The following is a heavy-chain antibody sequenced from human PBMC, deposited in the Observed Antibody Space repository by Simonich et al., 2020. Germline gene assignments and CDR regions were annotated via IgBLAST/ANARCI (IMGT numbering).Heavy chain of an antibody. CDR1: GCTFSSYS. CDR3: AREQARGGAFDI. J-gene: IGHJ3*02. V-gene: IGHV3-21*01. D-gene: IGHD3-16*01. CDR2: ISSRSSYI. Sequence: EVQLVESGGGLVKPGGSLRLSCAASGCTFSSYSMNWVRQAPEKGLEWFSSISSRSSYIYYACAVKGRFTISRDNAKNSLYLQMNSLRAEDTAVYYCAREQARGGAFDIWGQGTMVTVSS.